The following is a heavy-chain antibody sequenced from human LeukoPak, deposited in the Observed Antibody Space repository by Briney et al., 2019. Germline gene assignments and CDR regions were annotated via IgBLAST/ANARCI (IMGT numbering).Heavy chain of an antibody. CDR3: ARQYPKTIDY. Sequence: SETLSLTCTVSGGSISSSSYYWGWIRQPPGKGLEWIGSTYYSGSTYYNPTLKNRVTISVDTSKNQFSLKLSSVTAADTAVYYCARQYPKTIDYWGQGTLVTVSS. CDR1: GGSISSSSYY. CDR2: TYYSGST. V-gene: IGHV4-39*01. J-gene: IGHJ4*02. D-gene: IGHD2-2*01.